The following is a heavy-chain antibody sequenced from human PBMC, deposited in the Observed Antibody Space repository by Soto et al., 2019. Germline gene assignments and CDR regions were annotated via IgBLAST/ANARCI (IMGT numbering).Heavy chain of an antibody. D-gene: IGHD3-22*01. J-gene: IGHJ4*02. CDR2: ISSSSSYT. CDR3: ARGYYDSSGYTGFDY. Sequence: PGGSLRLSCAASGFTSSDYYMSWIRQAPGKGLEWVSYISSSSSYTNYADSVKGRFTISRDNAKNSLYLQMNSLRAEDTAVYYCARGYYDSSGYTGFDYWGQGTLVTVSS. V-gene: IGHV3-11*06. CDR1: GFTSSDYY.